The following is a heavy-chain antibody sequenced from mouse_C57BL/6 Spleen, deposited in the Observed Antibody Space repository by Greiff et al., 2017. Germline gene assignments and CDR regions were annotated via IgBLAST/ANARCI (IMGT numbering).Heavy chain of an antibody. CDR1: GFSLTSYG. CDR2: IWSGGST. Sequence: QVQLKESGPGLVKPSQSLSITCTVSGFSLTSYGVHWVRQSPGKGLEWLGVIWSGGSTDYNAAFISRLSISKDNAKRQVFFKMNSLQADDTAIYYCARTGYYGSSWYFDVWGTGTTVTVSS. V-gene: IGHV2-2*01. D-gene: IGHD1-1*01. J-gene: IGHJ1*03. CDR3: ARTGYYGSSWYFDV.